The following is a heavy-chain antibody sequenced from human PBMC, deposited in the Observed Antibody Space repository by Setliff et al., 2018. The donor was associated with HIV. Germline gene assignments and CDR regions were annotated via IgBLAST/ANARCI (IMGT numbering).Heavy chain of an antibody. J-gene: IGHJ1*01. D-gene: IGHD2-15*01. CDR2: SNPSGGST. Sequence: ASVKVSCKASGYTFTSYHMHWVRQAPGQGLEWMGISNPSGGSTSYAQKFQDRVTMTGDTSTSTVYMELSSLGSEDTALYYCARGAPGYCSGGSCYSHLAYFQHWGQGTLVTVSS. V-gene: IGHV1-46*01. CDR3: ARGAPGYCSGGSCYSHLAYFQH. CDR1: GYTFTSYH.